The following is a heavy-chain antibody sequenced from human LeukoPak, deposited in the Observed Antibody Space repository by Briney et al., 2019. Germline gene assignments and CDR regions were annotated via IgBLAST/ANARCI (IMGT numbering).Heavy chain of an antibody. V-gene: IGHV4-59*01. D-gene: IGHD3-22*01. CDR2: IYYTGST. J-gene: IGHJ3*02. CDR1: GGSIRSYY. CDR3: ASPVHDSSGYGGDDAFDI. Sequence: SETLSLTCTVSGGSIRSYYWSWTRQPPGKGLEWIGNIYYTGSTNYNPSLKSRVTMSVDTSKNQFSLKLSSVTGADTAVYYCASPVHDSSGYGGDDAFDIWGQGTMVTVSS.